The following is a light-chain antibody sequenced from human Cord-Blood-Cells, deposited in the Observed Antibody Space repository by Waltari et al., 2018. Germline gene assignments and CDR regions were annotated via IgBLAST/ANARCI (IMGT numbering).Light chain of an antibody. V-gene: IGKV3-11*01. CDR2: DAS. CDR3: QQRSNWTPLT. J-gene: IGKJ4*01. Sequence: EIVLTQSPATLSLSPGERAPLSCRASQSVSSYLAWYQQKPGQAPRLLIYDASNRATGIPARFSGSGSGTDFTRTISSLEPEDFAVYYCQQRSNWTPLTFGGGTKVEIK. CDR1: QSVSSY.